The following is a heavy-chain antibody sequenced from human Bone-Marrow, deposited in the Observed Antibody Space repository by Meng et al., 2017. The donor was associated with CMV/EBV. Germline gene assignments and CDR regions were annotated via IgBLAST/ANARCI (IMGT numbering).Heavy chain of an antibody. CDR3: AGYCSSTSCHWYAFDI. D-gene: IGHD2-2*01. J-gene: IGHJ3*02. V-gene: IGHV3-48*04. CDR2: ISSSSTI. CDR1: GFTFSSYS. Sequence: GESLKISCAASGFTFSSYSMNWVRQAPGKGLEWVSYISSSSTIYYADSVKGRFTISRDNAKNSLYLQMNSLRAEDTAVYYCAGYCSSTSCHWYAFDIWGQGTMVTVSS.